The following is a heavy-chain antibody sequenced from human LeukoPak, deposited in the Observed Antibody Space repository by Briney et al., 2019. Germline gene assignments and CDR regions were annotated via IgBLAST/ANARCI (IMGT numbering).Heavy chain of an antibody. J-gene: IGHJ4*02. CDR3: ARVRGDSSGFDY. Sequence: QSGRSLRLSCAASGFTFSSYGMHRVRQAPGKGLEWVAVIWHDGSRKYYGDSVKGRFTISRDNSKNTLYLQMNSLRAEDTAVYYCARVRGDSSGFDYWGQGTPVTVSS. V-gene: IGHV3-33*01. CDR2: IWHDGSRK. CDR1: GFTFSSYG. D-gene: IGHD3-22*01.